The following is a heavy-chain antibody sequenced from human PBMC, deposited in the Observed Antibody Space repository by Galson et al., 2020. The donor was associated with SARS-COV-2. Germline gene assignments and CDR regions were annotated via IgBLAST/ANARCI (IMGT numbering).Heavy chain of an antibody. Sequence: SLKISCAASGFTFDDYAMHWVRQAPGKGLEWVSGISWNSGSIGYADSVKGRFTISRDNAKNSLYLQMNSLRAEDTALYYCAKIDDYGDYRTDYWGQGTLVTVSS. D-gene: IGHD4-17*01. CDR1: GFTFDDYA. CDR2: ISWNSGSI. J-gene: IGHJ4*02. V-gene: IGHV3-9*01. CDR3: AKIDDYGDYRTDY.